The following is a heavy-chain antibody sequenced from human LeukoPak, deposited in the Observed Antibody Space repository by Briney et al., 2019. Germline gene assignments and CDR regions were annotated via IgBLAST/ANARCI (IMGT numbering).Heavy chain of an antibody. CDR3: ARSRGYSGYAYDAFDI. CDR1: GASVSSDTYY. Sequence: SETLSLTCTVSGASVSSDTYYWSWIREPPGRGLEWIGYVYYSGSTNYNPSLKSRVTISVDTSKNQFSLKLSSVTAADTAVYYCARSRGYSGYAYDAFDIWGQGTMVTVSS. V-gene: IGHV4-61*01. D-gene: IGHD5-12*01. CDR2: VYYSGST. J-gene: IGHJ3*02.